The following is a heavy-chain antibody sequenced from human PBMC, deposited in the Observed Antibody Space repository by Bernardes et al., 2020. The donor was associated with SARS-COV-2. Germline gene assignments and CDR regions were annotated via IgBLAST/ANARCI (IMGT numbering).Heavy chain of an antibody. Sequence: ASVKVSCKASGYTFTSYYMHWVRQAPGQGLEWMGIINPSGGSTSYAQKFQGRVTMTRDTSTSTVYMELSSLRSEDTAVYYCARDGGRVGDGRAISDYWGQGTLVTVSS. D-gene: IGHD3-3*02. J-gene: IGHJ4*02. CDR2: INPSGGST. CDR3: ARDGGRVGDGRAISDY. CDR1: GYTFTSYY. V-gene: IGHV1-46*01.